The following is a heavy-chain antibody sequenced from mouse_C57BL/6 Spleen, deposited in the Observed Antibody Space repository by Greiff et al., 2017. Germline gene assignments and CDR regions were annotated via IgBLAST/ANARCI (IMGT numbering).Heavy chain of an antibody. D-gene: IGHD1-1*01. CDR1: GYSITSGYY. J-gene: IGHJ3*01. CDR3: AEIGSTWFAY. Sequence: EVQLQESGPGLVKPSQSLSLTCSVTGYSITSGYYWNWIRQFPGNKLEWMGYISYDGSNNYNPSLKNRISITRDTSKNQFFLKLNSVTTEDTATYYCAEIGSTWFAYWGQGTLVTVSA. CDR2: ISYDGSN. V-gene: IGHV3-6*01.